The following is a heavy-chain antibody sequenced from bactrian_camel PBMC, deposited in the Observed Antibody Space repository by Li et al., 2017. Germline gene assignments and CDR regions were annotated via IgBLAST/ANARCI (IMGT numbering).Heavy chain of an antibody. J-gene: IGHJ4*01. CDR3: AAVLWGEGGLGARYSACIRSDSQPAY. Sequence: HVQLVESGGGSAQAGGSLRLSCAASGATFSQYFSRYCLGWFREAPGKQREGVAFTWPAGENTYYADSVEDRFTLSQDNFKNTMYLQMNSLKPEDTAVYYCAAVLWGEGGLGARYSACIRSDSQPAYWGQGTQVTVS. CDR2: TWPAGENT. V-gene: IGHV3-3*01. D-gene: IGHD5*01. CDR1: GATFSQYFSRYC.